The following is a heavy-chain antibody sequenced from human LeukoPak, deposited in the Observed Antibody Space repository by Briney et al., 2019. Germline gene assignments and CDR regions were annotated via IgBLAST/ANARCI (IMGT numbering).Heavy chain of an antibody. V-gene: IGHV3-23*01. D-gene: IGHD3-3*01. J-gene: IGHJ5*02. Sequence: GSLRLSCAASGFTFKSYAMTWVRQAPGKGLEWVSAIGGGGDKVFYADSVKARFTISRDNSKQTLYLQMNSLGAADTAVYYCAKVSSGEHTFWSDFSQDKWFDPWGLGTLVTVAS. CDR2: IGGGGDKV. CDR1: GFTFKSYA. CDR3: AKVSSGEHTFWSDFSQDKWFDP.